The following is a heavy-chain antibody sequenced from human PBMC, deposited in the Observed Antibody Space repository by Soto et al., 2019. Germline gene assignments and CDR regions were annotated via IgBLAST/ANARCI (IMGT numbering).Heavy chain of an antibody. Sequence: SETLSLTCTVSGVSIDNFFWSWIRQTPGKGLEWIGYASQGGAAAYMSEGETTSYNPSLESRATISLDLPKNQFSLKLTSVTAADTAVYYCARDRGGITVSSKPLGEWFDPWGQGTLVTVSS. CDR3: ARDRGGITVSSKPLGEWFDP. V-gene: IGHV4-59*01. D-gene: IGHD3-16*01. CDR1: GVSIDNFF. J-gene: IGHJ5*02. CDR2: ASQGGAAAYMSEGETT.